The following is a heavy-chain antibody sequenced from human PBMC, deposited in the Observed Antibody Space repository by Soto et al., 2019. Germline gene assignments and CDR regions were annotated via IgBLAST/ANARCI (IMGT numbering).Heavy chain of an antibody. D-gene: IGHD3-10*01. CDR2: IDPSDSYT. J-gene: IGHJ6*02. Sequence: GESLKISCKGSGFSFTSYWISWVRQMPGKGLEWMGRIDPSDSYTNYSPSFQGHVTISADKSISTAYLQWSSLKASDTAMYYCASHNYGSGSRYYYYGMDVWGQGTTVTVSS. CDR3: ASHNYGSGSRYYYYGMDV. CDR1: GFSFTSYW. V-gene: IGHV5-10-1*01.